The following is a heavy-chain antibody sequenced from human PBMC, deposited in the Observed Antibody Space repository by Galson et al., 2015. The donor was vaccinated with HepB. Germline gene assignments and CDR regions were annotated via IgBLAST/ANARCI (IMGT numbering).Heavy chain of an antibody. J-gene: IGHJ4*02. CDR2: IWYDGSNK. V-gene: IGHV3-33*08. CDR3: ARGARGIVVVVAATVYFDY. D-gene: IGHD2-15*01. Sequence: SLRLSCAASGFTFSSYGMHWVRQAPGKGLEWVAVIWYDGSNKYYADSVKGRSTISRDNSKNTLYLQMNSLRAEDTAVYYCARGARGIVVVVAATVYFDYWGQGTLVTVSS. CDR1: GFTFSSYG.